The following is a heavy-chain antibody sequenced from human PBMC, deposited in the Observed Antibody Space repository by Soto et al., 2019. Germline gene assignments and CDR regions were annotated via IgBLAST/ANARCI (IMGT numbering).Heavy chain of an antibody. CDR1: GFTFTSSA. Sequence: VKVSCKASGFTFTSSAMQWVRQARGQRLEWIGWIVVGSGNTNYAQKFQERVTITRDMSTSTAYMELSSLRSEDTAVYYCAAALFRPNQVFDYCGQGTLGTVSS. D-gene: IGHD2-21*01. V-gene: IGHV1-58*02. J-gene: IGHJ4*02. CDR3: AAALFRPNQVFDY. CDR2: IVVGSGNT.